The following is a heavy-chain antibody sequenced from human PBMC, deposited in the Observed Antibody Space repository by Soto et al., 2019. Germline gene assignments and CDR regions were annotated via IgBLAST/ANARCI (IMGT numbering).Heavy chain of an antibody. D-gene: IGHD2-15*01. CDR3: GTGDVGYCSGGSCYLPFAEYCQH. CDR2: FDPEDGET. V-gene: IGHV1-24*01. J-gene: IGHJ1*01. Sequence: QVQLVQSGAEVKKPGASVKVSCKVSGYTLTELSMHWVRQAPGKGLEWMGGFDPEDGETIYAQKFQGRVTMTEDTSTDTAYMERSSLRSEDTAVYYCGTGDVGYCSGGSCYLPFAEYCQHWGQGTLVTVSS. CDR1: GYTLTELS.